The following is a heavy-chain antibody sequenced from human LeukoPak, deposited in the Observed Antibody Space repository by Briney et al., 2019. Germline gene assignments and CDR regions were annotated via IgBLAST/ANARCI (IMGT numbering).Heavy chain of an antibody. D-gene: IGHD6-13*01. CDR1: GGSISSSGYC. V-gene: IGHV4-39*07. CDR2: IDYSGNT. Sequence: PSETLSLTCTVSGGSISSSGYCWGWIRQPPGKGLEWIGSIDYSGNTNYNPSLKSRVTIAVDMSKNQFSLKLSSVTAADTAVYYCARGSRIAAATNYFDYWGQGTLVTVSS. J-gene: IGHJ4*02. CDR3: ARGSRIAAATNYFDY.